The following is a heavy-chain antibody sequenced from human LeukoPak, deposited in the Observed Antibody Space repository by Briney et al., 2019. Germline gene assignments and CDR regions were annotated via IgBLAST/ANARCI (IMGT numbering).Heavy chain of an antibody. CDR1: GYTFTNYW. CDR2: ISPSDSDT. D-gene: IGHD3-10*01. J-gene: IGHJ4*02. V-gene: IGHV5-51*01. Sequence: GESLKISCKGSGYTFTNYWIGWVRQMPGKGLQWMAIISPSDSDTRYRPSFQGQVTISADKSINTAYLQWSSLKASDTAMYYCARLTYYGSGSYSEPPDYWGQGTLVTVSS. CDR3: ARLTYYGSGSYSEPPDY.